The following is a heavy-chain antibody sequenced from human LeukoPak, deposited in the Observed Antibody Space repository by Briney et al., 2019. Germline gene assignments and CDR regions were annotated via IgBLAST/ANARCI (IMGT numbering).Heavy chain of an antibody. CDR3: ASESRDGSVPSGDY. CDR2: ISSSSSYI. CDR1: GFTFSSYS. D-gene: IGHD5-24*01. V-gene: IGHV3-21*01. J-gene: IGHJ4*02. Sequence: PGGSLRLSCAASGFTFSSYSMNWVRQAPGKGLEWVSSISSSSSYIYYADSVKGRFTISRDNAKNSLYLQMNSLRAEDTAVYYCASESRDGSVPSGDYWGQGTLVTVSS.